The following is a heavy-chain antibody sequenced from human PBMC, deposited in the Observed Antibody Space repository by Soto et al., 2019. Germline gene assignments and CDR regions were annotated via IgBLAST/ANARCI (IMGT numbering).Heavy chain of an antibody. CDR1: GGTFSSYA. J-gene: IGHJ6*02. D-gene: IGHD3-10*01. V-gene: IGHV1-69*12. CDR3: ARQGSNDYYYYGMDV. Sequence: QVQLVQSGAEVKKPGSSVKVSCKASGGTFSSYAINWVRQAPGQGLEWMGGIIRIFGTPDYARRFQGRVTISADESTSTAYMERSSLRSEDPAVYYCARQGSNDYYYYGMDVWGQGTTVTVSS. CDR2: IIRIFGTP.